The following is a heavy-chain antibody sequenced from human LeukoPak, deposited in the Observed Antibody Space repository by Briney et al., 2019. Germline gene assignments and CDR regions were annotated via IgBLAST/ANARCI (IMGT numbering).Heavy chain of an antibody. J-gene: IGHJ5*02. CDR3: ARVPTPGTTVFWFDP. Sequence: GGSLRLSCAASGYTFTGYYMHWVRQAPGQGLEWMGWINPNSGGTNYAQKFQGRVTMTRDTSISTAYMELSRLRSDDTAVYYCARVPTPGTTVFWFDPWGQGTLVTVSS. CDR2: INPNSGGT. V-gene: IGHV1-2*02. D-gene: IGHD4-11*01. CDR1: GYTFTGYY.